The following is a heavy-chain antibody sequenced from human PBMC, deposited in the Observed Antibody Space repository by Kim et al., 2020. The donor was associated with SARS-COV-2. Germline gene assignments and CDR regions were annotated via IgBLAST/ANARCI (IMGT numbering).Heavy chain of an antibody. V-gene: IGHV1-69*13. Sequence: SVKVSCKASGGTFSSYAISWVRQAPGQGLEWMGGIIPIFGTANYAQKFQGRVTITADESTSTAYMELSSLRSEDTAVYYCARDLDTAMVPDNYWGQGTLVTVSS. CDR1: GGTFSSYA. D-gene: IGHD5-18*01. CDR3: ARDLDTAMVPDNY. J-gene: IGHJ4*02. CDR2: IIPIFGTA.